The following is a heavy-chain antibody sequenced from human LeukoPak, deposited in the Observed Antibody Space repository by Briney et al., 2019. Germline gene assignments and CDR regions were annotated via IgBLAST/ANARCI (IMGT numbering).Heavy chain of an antibody. V-gene: IGHV1-2*04. D-gene: IGHD6-13*01. CDR1: GYTFTGYY. J-gene: IGHJ4*02. Sequence: ASVKVSCKASGYTFTGYYMHWVRQAPGQGLEWMGWINPNSGGTNYAQKFQGWVTMTRDTSISTAYMELSRLRSDDTAVYYCARTGIAAAPRGFDYWGQGTLVTVSS. CDR2: INPNSGGT. CDR3: ARTGIAAAPRGFDY.